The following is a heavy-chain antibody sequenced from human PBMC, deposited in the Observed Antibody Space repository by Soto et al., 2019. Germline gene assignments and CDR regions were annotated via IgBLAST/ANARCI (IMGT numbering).Heavy chain of an antibody. D-gene: IGHD3-9*01. J-gene: IGHJ2*01. Sequence: QVQLQQWGAGPLRPLETLSLTCGVSGGSFSGYYWAWIRQSPGKGLEWIGEINDRGSINYNPSLKSRVSISVDKSTNHYSLNLRSVTAADPAVYYCARESHDILTGPPWVWYFDLWGRGTLVTVSS. CDR1: GGSFSGYY. CDR3: ARESHDILTGPPWVWYFDL. CDR2: INDRGSI. V-gene: IGHV4-34*01.